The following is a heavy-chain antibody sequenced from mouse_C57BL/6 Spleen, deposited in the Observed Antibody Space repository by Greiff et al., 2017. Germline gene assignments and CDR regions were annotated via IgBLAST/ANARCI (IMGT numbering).Heavy chain of an antibody. D-gene: IGHD3-2*02. CDR2: ISSGGSYT. Sequence: EVHLVESGGDLVKPGGSLKLSCAASGFTFSSYGMSWVRQTPDKRLEWVATISSGGSYTYYPDSVKGRFTIARDNAKNTPYLQMSSLKSEDTALYYCAREEDSSGYNYFDYWGQGTTLTVSS. CDR3: AREEDSSGYNYFDY. V-gene: IGHV5-6*01. CDR1: GFTFSSYG. J-gene: IGHJ2*01.